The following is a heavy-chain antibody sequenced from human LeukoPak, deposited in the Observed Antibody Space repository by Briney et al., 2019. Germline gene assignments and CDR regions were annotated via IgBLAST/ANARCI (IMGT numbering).Heavy chain of an antibody. CDR2: ISSTSGYI. CDR1: GFTFSDYY. CDR3: AKDRLEFYGSARYYFDS. Sequence: GGSLRLSCAASGFTFSDYYMSWIRQAPGKGLEWVSSISSTSGYIHYADSVKGRFTISRDSSKDTLYLQMNSLRTEDTAVYFCAKDRLEFYGSARYYFDSWGQGSLVTVSS. J-gene: IGHJ4*02. D-gene: IGHD3-10*01. V-gene: IGHV3-11*06.